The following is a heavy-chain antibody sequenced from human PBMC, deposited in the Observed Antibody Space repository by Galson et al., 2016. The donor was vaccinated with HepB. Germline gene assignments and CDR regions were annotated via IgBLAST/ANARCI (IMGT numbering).Heavy chain of an antibody. CDR3: ARVDYSSSWFAFDI. J-gene: IGHJ3*02. V-gene: IGHV1-3*01. D-gene: IGHD6-13*01. Sequence: SVKVSCKASGYTFTSYAIHWVRQAPGQRLEWMGWINAGNGNTKYSQKFQGRVTITRDTAASTAYMELSSLRSEDTAVYYCARVDYSSSWFAFDIWGQGTMVTVSS. CDR1: GYTFTSYA. CDR2: INAGNGNT.